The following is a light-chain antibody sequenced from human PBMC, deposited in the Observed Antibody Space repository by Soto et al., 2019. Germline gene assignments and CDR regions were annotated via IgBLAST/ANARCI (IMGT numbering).Light chain of an antibody. J-gene: IGLJ1*01. Sequence: QSVLTQSPSASASRGASVNLTCTLSSGHGSYAIAWHQQQPEKGPRYLMKLNSDGSHSTGDGIPDRFSGSSSGAERYLTISSLQSEDEADYYWQTWGTGIRVFGTGTKLTVL. V-gene: IGLV4-69*01. CDR1: SGHGSYA. CDR3: QTWGTGIRV. CDR2: LNSDGSH.